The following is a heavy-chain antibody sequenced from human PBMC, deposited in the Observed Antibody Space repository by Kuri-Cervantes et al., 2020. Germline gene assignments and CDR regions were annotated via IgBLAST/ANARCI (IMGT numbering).Heavy chain of an antibody. D-gene: IGHD4-23*01. CDR3: ASNSGGWFDP. CDR1: GGSISSYY. V-gene: IGHV4-34*01. Sequence: ESLKISCTVSGGSISSYYWSWIRQPAGKGLEWIGEINHSGSTNYNPSLKSRVTISVDTSKNQFSLKLSSVTAADTAVYYCASNSGGWFDPWGQGTLVTVSS. J-gene: IGHJ5*02. CDR2: INHSGST.